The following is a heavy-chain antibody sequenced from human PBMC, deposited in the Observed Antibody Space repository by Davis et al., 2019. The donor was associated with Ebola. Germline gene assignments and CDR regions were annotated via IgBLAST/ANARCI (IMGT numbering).Heavy chain of an antibody. J-gene: IGHJ5*02. CDR3: ARSVAGPPGWFDP. CDR2: ISAYNGNT. CDR1: GYTFSNYY. D-gene: IGHD6-19*01. V-gene: IGHV1-18*04. Sequence: AASVKVSCKASGYTFSNYYMNWVRQAPGQGLEWMGWISAYNGNTNYAQKLQGRVTMTTDTSTSTAYMELRSLRSDDTAVYYCARSVAGPPGWFDPWGQGTLVTVSS.